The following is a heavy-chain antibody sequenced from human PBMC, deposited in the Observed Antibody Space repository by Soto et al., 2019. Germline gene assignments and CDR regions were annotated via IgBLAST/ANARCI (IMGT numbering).Heavy chain of an antibody. CDR1: GFTFSSYS. Sequence: EVQLVESGGGLVQPGGSLRLSCAASGFTFSSYSMNWVRQAPGKGLEWVSYISSSSSTIYYADSVKGRFTISRDNAKNSLYPQMNSLRAEDTALYYCAIRGGQPSLRINKDHWYFALWGRGTLVTVSS. V-gene: IGHV3-48*01. CDR2: ISSSSSTI. J-gene: IGHJ2*01. D-gene: IGHD3-10*01. CDR3: AIRGGQPSLRINKDHWYFAL.